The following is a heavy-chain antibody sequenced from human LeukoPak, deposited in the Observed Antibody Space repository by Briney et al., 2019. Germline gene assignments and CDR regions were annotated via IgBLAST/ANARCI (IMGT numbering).Heavy chain of an antibody. J-gene: IGHJ3*02. CDR1: GGSFSGYY. Sequence: SETLSLTCAVYGGSFSGYYWSWIRQPPGKGLEWIGEINHSGSTNYNPSLKSRVTISVDTSKNQFSLKLGSVTAADTAVYYCARESSGTGAFDIWGQGTMVTVSS. D-gene: IGHD6-6*01. CDR3: ARESSGTGAFDI. CDR2: INHSGST. V-gene: IGHV4-34*01.